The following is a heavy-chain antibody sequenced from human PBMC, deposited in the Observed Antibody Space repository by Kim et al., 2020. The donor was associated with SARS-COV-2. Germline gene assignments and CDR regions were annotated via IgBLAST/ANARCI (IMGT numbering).Heavy chain of an antibody. D-gene: IGHD5-12*01. J-gene: IGHJ4*02. CDR3: VREGSGYEHETLDF. Sequence: YADSEEGRCTISRGNAQNSVVLQMNSLRAEDTAVYYCVREGSGYEHETLDFWGQGTLVTVSS. V-gene: IGHV3-21*01.